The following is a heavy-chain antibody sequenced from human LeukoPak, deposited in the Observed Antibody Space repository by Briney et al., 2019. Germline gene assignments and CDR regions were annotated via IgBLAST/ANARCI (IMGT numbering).Heavy chain of an antibody. J-gene: IGHJ3*01. CDR3: AKFFTGEYVRAFDV. CDR1: GFTFSSYW. CDR2: IKPDGSQI. D-gene: IGHD3-10*02. V-gene: IGHV3-7*01. Sequence: GGSLRLSCAASGFTFSSYWMTWVRQAPGKGLEWVANIKPDGSQIYYVDSVKGRFTISRDNSKNTLYLQMNSLRAEDTAVYYCAKFFTGEYVRAFDVWGQGTMVTVSS.